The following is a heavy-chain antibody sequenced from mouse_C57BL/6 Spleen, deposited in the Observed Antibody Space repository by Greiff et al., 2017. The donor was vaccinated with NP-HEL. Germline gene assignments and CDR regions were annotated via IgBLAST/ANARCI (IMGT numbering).Heavy chain of an antibody. CDR3: ARRDYGNYAWFAY. CDR2: FHPYNDDT. V-gene: IGHV1-47*01. CDR1: GYTFTTYP. D-gene: IGHD2-1*01. J-gene: IGHJ3*01. Sequence: VQLQESGAELVKPGASVKMSCKASGYTFTTYPIEWMKQNHGKSLEWIGNFHPYNDDTKYNEKFKGKATLTVEKSSSTVYLELSRLTSDDSAVYYCARRDYGNYAWFAYWGQGTLVTVSA.